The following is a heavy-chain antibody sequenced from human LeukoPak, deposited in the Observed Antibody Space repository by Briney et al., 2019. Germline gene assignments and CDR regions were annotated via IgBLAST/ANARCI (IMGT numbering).Heavy chain of an antibody. J-gene: IGHJ4*02. D-gene: IGHD2/OR15-2a*01. CDR1: GGSISSNY. CDR2: IYNSGNI. V-gene: IGHV4-4*07. Sequence: SETLSLTCTVSGGSISSNYGSWIRQPAGKGLEWIGRIYNSGNINYNPSLKSRVTISVDTSKNQFSLKLSSVTAADTAVYYCARRIPLDYFDYWGQGTLVTVSS. CDR3: ARRIPLDYFDY.